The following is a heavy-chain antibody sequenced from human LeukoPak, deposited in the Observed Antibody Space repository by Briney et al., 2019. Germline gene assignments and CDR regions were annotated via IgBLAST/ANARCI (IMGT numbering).Heavy chain of an antibody. CDR2: IYYSGST. V-gene: IGHV4-59*01. D-gene: IGHD1-26*01. Sequence: SETLSLTCPVSTGSISSYYWSWIRQPPGKGLEWIGYIYYSGSTNYNPSLKSRVTISVDTSKNQFSLKLSSVTAADTAVYYGARRIVGAIAPWGQGTLVTVSS. J-gene: IGHJ5*02. CDR3: ARRIVGAIAP. CDR1: TGSISSYY.